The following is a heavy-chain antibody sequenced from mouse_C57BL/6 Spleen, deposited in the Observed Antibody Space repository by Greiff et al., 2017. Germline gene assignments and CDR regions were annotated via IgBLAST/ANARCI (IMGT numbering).Heavy chain of an antibody. D-gene: IGHD1-1*01. J-gene: IGHJ2*01. V-gene: IGHV14-4*01. CDR3: TTGYGSRGYIDY. CDR2: IDPENGDT. CDR1: GFNIKDDY. Sequence: VQLQQSGAELVRPGASVKLSCTASGFNIKDDYMHWVKQRPEQGLEWIGWIDPENGDTEYASKFQGKATITADTSSNTVCLQLSRLTSEDTAVYCCTTGYGSRGYIDYWGQGTTLTVSS.